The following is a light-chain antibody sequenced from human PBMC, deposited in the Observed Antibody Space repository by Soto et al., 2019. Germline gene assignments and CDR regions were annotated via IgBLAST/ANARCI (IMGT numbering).Light chain of an antibody. J-gene: IGLJ2*01. Sequence: QSVLTQPASVSGSPGQSISISCTGTSSDVGGYNYVSWYQHHPGKVPKLMIFDVTNRPSGVSNRFSGSKSDNTASLTISGLQAEDEADYYCSSYTTNNTRLFGGGTKLTVL. CDR2: DVT. CDR3: SSYTTNNTRL. V-gene: IGLV2-14*03. CDR1: SSDVGGYNY.